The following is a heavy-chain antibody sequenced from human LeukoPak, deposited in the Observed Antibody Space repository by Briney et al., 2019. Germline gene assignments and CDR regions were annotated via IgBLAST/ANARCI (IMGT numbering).Heavy chain of an antibody. J-gene: IGHJ4*02. CDR3: ARGPPGYSSSWPVDY. CDR1: GFTFSSYA. Sequence: GGSLRLSCVVSGFTFSSYAMSWVRQAPGKGLDWVSVISGSGGTTYYADSVKGRFTISRDNSKNTLYLQMNSLRAEDTAVYYCARGPPGYSSSWPVDYWGQGTLVTVSS. CDR2: ISGSGGTT. D-gene: IGHD6-13*01. V-gene: IGHV3-23*01.